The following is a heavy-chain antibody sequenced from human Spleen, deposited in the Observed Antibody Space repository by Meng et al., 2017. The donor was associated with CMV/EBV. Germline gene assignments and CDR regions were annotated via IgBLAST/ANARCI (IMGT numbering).Heavy chain of an antibody. D-gene: IGHD6-6*01. CDR1: GGSISTGDYY. CDR2: IYYSGSA. V-gene: IGHV4-30-4*08. J-gene: IGHJ4*02. CDR3: ARSLVTRPYYFDY. Sequence: VSGGSISTGDYYWSWIRQSPGKGLECIGYIYYSGSAYYNPSLKSRVTISLDTSKNQFSLKLSSVTAADTAVYYCARSLVTRPYYFDYWGQGTLVTVSS.